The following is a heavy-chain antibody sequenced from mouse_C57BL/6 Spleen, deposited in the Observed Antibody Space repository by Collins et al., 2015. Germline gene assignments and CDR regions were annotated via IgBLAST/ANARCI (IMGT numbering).Heavy chain of an antibody. Sequence: QVQLQQSGPELVKPGASVKISCKASGYAFSSSWMNWVKQRPGKGLEWIGRIYPGDGDTNYNGKFKGKATLTADKSSSTAYMQLSSLTSEDSAVYFCARWGYYGSSPYWYFDVWGTGTTVTVSS. V-gene: IGHV1-82*01. D-gene: IGHD1-1*01. CDR2: IYPGDGDT. J-gene: IGHJ1*03. CDR1: GYAFSSSW. CDR3: ARWGYYGSSPYWYFDV.